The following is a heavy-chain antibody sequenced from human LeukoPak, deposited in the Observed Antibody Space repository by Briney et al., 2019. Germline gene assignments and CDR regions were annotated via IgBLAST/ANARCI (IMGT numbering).Heavy chain of an antibody. V-gene: IGHV1-18*01. CDR2: ISAYNGST. CDR1: GYTFTSYG. D-gene: IGHD3-22*01. Sequence: ASVKVSCKASGYTFTSYGISWVRQAPGQGLEWMGWISAYNGSTNYAQKLQGRVTMTTDTSTSTAYMELRSLRSDDTAVYYCARDLFGYDSSGYGGDYWGQGTLVTVSS. CDR3: ARDLFGYDSSGYGGDY. J-gene: IGHJ4*02.